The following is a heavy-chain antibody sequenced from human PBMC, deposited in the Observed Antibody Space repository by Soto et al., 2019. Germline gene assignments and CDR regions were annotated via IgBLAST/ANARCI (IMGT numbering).Heavy chain of an antibody. D-gene: IGHD6-25*01. CDR2: INPILDST. Sequence: QEQVVQSGPAMKEPGSSVKVSCRASGIMSSGYGFSWVRQAPGQGLEWVGMINPILDSTHYAQNLQGRVSLSVDKSRDTAYLEVNSLRLEDTAIYFCATMKRARLDSWGRGNVVTVSS. CDR1: GIMSSGYG. V-gene: IGHV1-69*09. CDR3: ATMKRARLDS. J-gene: IGHJ4*02.